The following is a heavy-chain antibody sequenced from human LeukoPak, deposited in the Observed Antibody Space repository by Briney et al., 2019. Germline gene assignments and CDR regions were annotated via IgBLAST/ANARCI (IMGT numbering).Heavy chain of an antibody. Sequence: GGSLRLPCAASGFTFSSYWMLWVRQAPGGELVCVSRINSAGSATNYADSVKGRFTISRDNAKNTLYLQMNGLRAEDTAVYYCVSFYETYWGRGTLVTVSS. CDR1: GFTFSSYW. D-gene: IGHD2/OR15-2a*01. V-gene: IGHV3-74*01. CDR3: VSFYETY. J-gene: IGHJ4*02. CDR2: INSAGSAT.